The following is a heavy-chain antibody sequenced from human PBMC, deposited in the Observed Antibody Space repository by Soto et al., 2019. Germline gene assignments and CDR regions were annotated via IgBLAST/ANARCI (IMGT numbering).Heavy chain of an antibody. Sequence: QVQLVESGGGVVQPGRSLRLSCAVSGFTFSTYTMHWVRQAPGKGLEWVAVISYDGSNKYYADSVKGRFTISRDNSKNPLYLQMNSLRAEDTAVYYCARDASGYSSGFDAFDIWGQGTMVTVSS. D-gene: IGHD6-19*01. J-gene: IGHJ3*02. V-gene: IGHV3-30-3*01. CDR2: ISYDGSNK. CDR1: GFTFSTYT. CDR3: ARDASGYSSGFDAFDI.